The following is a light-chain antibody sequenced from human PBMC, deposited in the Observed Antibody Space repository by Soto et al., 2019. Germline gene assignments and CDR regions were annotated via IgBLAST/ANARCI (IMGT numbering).Light chain of an antibody. CDR3: QSYDSSLSGVI. CDR1: SSNIGAGYD. Sequence: QSVLTQPPSVSGAPGQRVTISCTGSSSNIGAGYDVHWYQHLPGTAPKLLIYADNNRPSGVPDRFSGSKSGTSASLAITGLQAEDEADYYCQSYDSSLSGVIFAGGTKLTVL. J-gene: IGLJ2*01. CDR2: ADN. V-gene: IGLV1-40*01.